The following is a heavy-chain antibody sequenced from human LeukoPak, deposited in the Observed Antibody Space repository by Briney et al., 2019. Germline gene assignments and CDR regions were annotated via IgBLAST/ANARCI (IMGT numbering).Heavy chain of an antibody. CDR2: IYSGGST. V-gene: IGHV3-53*01. Sequence: GGSLRLSCAASGFTFSSYSMNWVRQAPGKGLEWVSVIYSGGSTYYADSVKGRFTISRDNSKNTLYLQMNSLRAEDTAVYYCARDAYYGSGSYAPEDWGQGTMVTVSS. J-gene: IGHJ4*02. CDR3: ARDAYYGSGSYAPED. D-gene: IGHD3-10*01. CDR1: GFTFSSYS.